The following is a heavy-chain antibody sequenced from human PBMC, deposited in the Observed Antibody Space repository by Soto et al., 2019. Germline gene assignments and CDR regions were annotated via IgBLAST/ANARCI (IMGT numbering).Heavy chain of an antibody. J-gene: IGHJ5*02. D-gene: IGHD3-10*01. CDR2: IRSKANSYAT. Sequence: EVQLVEAGGGLVQPGGSLKLSCAASGFTFSGSAMHWVRQASGKGLEWVGRIRSKANSYATAYAASVKGRFTISRDDSKNTAYLQMNSLKTEDTAVYYCTRLWFGEPWGQGTLVTVSS. V-gene: IGHV3-73*02. CDR3: TRLWFGEP. CDR1: GFTFSGSA.